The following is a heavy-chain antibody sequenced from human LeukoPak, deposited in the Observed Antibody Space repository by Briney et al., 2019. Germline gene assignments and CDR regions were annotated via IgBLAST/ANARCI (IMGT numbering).Heavy chain of an antibody. CDR3: VRASLPYYYASDI. V-gene: IGHV3-48*01. Sequence: PGGSLRLSCAASGFTFRSYSMNWVRQAPGKGLEWVSYISSSTTIIDYADSVKGRFTISRDNAKNSLYLQMNSLSAEDTAVYYCVRASLPYYYASDIWGQGTMVTVTS. CDR2: ISSSTTII. J-gene: IGHJ3*02. D-gene: IGHD3-22*01. CDR1: GFTFRSYS.